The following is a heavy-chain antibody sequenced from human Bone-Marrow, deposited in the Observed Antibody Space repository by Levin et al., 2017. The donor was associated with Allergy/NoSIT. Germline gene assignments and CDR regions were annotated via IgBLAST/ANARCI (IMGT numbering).Heavy chain of an antibody. D-gene: IGHD2-2*01. CDR1: GGSFSGYY. CDR2: INHSGST. CDR3: ARVRYCSSTSCYLSEYYFDY. Sequence: PSETLSLTCAVYGGSFSGYYWSWIRQPPGKGLEWIGEINHSGSTNYNPSLKSRVTISVDTSKNQFSLKLSSVTAADTAVYYCARVRYCSSTSCYLSEYYFDYWGQGTLVTVSS. V-gene: IGHV4-34*01. J-gene: IGHJ4*02.